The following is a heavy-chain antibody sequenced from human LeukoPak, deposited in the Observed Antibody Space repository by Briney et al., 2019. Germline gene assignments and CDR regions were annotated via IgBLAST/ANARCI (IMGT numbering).Heavy chain of an antibody. D-gene: IGHD6-19*01. V-gene: IGHV3-30*18. Sequence: GGSLRLSCAASGFIFSSYGMHWVRQAPGKGLEWVAVISYDGSNKYYADSVKDRFTISRDNSKNTLYLQMNRLRAEDTAVYYCAKGLDSSGWYCSNWGQGTLVTASS. CDR3: AKGLDSSGWYCSN. J-gene: IGHJ4*02. CDR2: ISYDGSNK. CDR1: GFIFSSYG.